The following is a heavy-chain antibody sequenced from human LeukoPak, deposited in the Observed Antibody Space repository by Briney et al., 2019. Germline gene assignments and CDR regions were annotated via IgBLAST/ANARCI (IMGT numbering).Heavy chain of an antibody. CDR1: GGSFSGYY. CDR2: INHSGST. V-gene: IGHV4-34*01. CDR3: ARGSCSGGSCYLYNYYHYMDV. D-gene: IGHD2-15*01. Sequence: PSETLSLTCAVYGGSFSGYYWSWIRQPPGKGLEWMGEINHSGSTNYNPSLKSRATISVDTSKKQFSLKLSSLTAADTAVYYCARGSCSGGSCYLYNYYHYMDVWGKGTTVTVSS. J-gene: IGHJ6*03.